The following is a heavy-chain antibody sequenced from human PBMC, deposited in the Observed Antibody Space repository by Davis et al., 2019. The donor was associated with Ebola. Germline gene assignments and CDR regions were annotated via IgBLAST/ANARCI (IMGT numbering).Heavy chain of an antibody. V-gene: IGHV3-7*03. CDR2: IKQDGSEK. Sequence: GGSLRLSCAASGFTFSSYWMSWVRQAPGKGLEWVANIKQDGSEKYYVDSVKGRFTISRDNSKNSLYLQMNSLRTEDTALYYCAEDIVPTQTYYYYYGMDVWGQGTTVTVSS. D-gene: IGHD2-8*01. CDR3: AEDIVPTQTYYYYYGMDV. CDR1: GFTFSSYW. J-gene: IGHJ6*02.